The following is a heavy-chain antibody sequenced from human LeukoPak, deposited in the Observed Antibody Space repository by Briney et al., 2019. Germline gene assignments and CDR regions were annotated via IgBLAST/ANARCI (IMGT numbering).Heavy chain of an antibody. D-gene: IGHD3-3*01. CDR1: GYTLTELS. CDR2: FDPEDGET. Sequence: APVKVSCKVSGYTLTELSMHWVRQAPGKGLEWMGGFDPEDGETIYAQKFQGRVTMTEDTSTDTAYMELSSLRSEDTAVYYCATYSGPLYYDFWGGYLDYWGQGTLVTVSS. V-gene: IGHV1-24*01. CDR3: ATYSGPLYYDFWGGYLDY. J-gene: IGHJ4*02.